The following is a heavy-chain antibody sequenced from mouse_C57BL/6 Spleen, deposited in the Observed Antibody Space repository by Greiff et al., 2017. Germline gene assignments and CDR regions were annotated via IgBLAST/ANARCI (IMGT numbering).Heavy chain of an antibody. CDR1: GYTFTSYW. D-gene: IGHD2-10*01. CDR3: AREGAYYGNYAWFAY. Sequence: QVQLQQPGAELVKPGASVKLSCKASGYTFTSYWMHWVKQRPGQGLEWIGMIHPNSGSTNYNEKFKSKATLTVDKSSSTAYMQLSSLTSEDSAVYYCAREGAYYGNYAWFAYWGQGTLVTVSA. J-gene: IGHJ3*01. V-gene: IGHV1-64*01. CDR2: IHPNSGST.